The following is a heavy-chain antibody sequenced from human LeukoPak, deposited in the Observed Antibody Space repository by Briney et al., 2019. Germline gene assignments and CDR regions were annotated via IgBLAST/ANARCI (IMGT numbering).Heavy chain of an antibody. CDR1: GFTFSTYG. J-gene: IGHJ4*01. CDR3: VRGLRPNRSVFDY. V-gene: IGHV3-74*01. D-gene: IGHD1-14*01. CDR2: VDRVGSGP. Sequence: GGSLRLSCTASGFTFSTYGMHWVRRAPGKGLVWVSRVDRVGSGPIYVDSVKGRFTISTDNAKTTVNLHINSLGAEDAGVYYCVRGLRPNRSVFDYWGHGTLVTVSS.